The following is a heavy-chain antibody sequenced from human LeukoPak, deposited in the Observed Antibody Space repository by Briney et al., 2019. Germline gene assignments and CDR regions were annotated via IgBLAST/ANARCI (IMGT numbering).Heavy chain of an antibody. V-gene: IGHV4-39*07. CDR3: ARSLNYGLSYDY. CDR1: GGSISSTTSY. J-gene: IGHJ4*02. Sequence: SETLSLTCAVSGGSISSTTSYWGWIRQPPGKGLEWIGRIYYSGSTNYNPSLKSRVTISVDTSKNQFSLKLSSVTATDTAMYYCARSLNYGLSYDYWGQGTLVTVSS. D-gene: IGHD3-10*01. CDR2: IYYSGST.